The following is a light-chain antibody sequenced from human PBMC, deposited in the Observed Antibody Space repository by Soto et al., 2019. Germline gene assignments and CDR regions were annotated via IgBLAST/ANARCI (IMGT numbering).Light chain of an antibody. V-gene: IGLV2-14*01. CDR3: SSYTSSSIDVL. J-gene: IGLJ2*01. Sequence: QSALTQPASVSGSPGQSITISCSGTSSDVGGYNYVSWYQQHPGKAPKLMIYDVGNRPSGVSNRFSGSKSGNTASLTISGLQAEDEADYYCSSYTSSSIDVLFGGETKLTVL. CDR2: DVG. CDR1: SSDVGGYNY.